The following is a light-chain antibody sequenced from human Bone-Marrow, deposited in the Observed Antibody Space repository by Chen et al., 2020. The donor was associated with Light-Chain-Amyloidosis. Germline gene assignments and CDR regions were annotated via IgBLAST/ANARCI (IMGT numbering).Light chain of an antibody. Sequence: SHVLTQPSSVSVAPGQTATTPCGGNKIGSPSVHWYQQTPGQAPLLVGCDDSDRPSGIPERLSGSNSGNTATLTISRVEAGDEADYCCQVWDRSSDRPVFGGGTKLTVL. J-gene: IGLJ3*02. CDR2: DDS. CDR1: KIGSPS. V-gene: IGLV3-21*02. CDR3: QVWDRSSDRPV.